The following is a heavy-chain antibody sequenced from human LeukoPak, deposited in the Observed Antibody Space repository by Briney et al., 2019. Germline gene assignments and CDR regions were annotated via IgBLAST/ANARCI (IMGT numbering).Heavy chain of an antibody. D-gene: IGHD2-21*01. V-gene: IGHV3-7*01. CDR3: AREHTYYYYYYGMDV. Sequence: GGSLRLSCAASGFTFSSYWMSWVRQAPGKGLEWVANIKQDGSEKYYVDSVKGRFTISRDNAKNSLYLQMNSLRAEDTAVYYCAREHTYYYYYYGMDVWGQGTTVTVFS. CDR2: IKQDGSEK. J-gene: IGHJ6*02. CDR1: GFTFSSYW.